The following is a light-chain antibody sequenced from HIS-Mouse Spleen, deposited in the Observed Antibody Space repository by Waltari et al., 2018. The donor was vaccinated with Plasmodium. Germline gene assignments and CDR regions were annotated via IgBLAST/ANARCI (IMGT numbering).Light chain of an antibody. V-gene: IGLV3-10*01. Sequence: SYELTQPPSVSVSPGQTARITCSGEAFPQNYDYWYQQKSGQAPVLVIYEDSKRPSGIPERFSGSSSGTMATLTISGAQVEDEADYYCYSTDSSGNHRVFGGGTKLTVL. CDR3: YSTDSSGNHRV. CDR1: AFPQNY. J-gene: IGLJ3*02. CDR2: EDS.